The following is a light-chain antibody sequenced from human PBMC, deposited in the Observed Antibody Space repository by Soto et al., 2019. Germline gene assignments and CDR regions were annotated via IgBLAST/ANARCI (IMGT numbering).Light chain of an antibody. CDR2: GNS. Sequence: QSVLTQPPSVSGAPGQRVTISCTGSSSNIGAGYDVYWYQQLPGTAPKLLMYGNSNRPSGVPDRFSGSKSGTSASLAITGLQAEDEADYYCQSYDSSLRGWVFGGGTQLTVL. CDR3: QSYDSSLRGWV. V-gene: IGLV1-40*01. CDR1: SSNIGAGYD. J-gene: IGLJ2*01.